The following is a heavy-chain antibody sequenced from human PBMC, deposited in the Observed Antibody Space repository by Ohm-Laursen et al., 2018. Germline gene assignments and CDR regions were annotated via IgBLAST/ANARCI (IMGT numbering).Heavy chain of an antibody. D-gene: IGHD5/OR15-5a*01. Sequence: SLRLSCAASGFTFSTYSMNWVRQAPGKGLEWVSYISSSGSTIYYADSVKGRFTISRDNAKNSLYLQMNSLRAEDTAVYYCARDLGLGMNYWGQGTLVTVSS. CDR2: ISSSGSTI. V-gene: IGHV3-48*04. CDR3: ARDLGLGMNY. CDR1: GFTFSTYS. J-gene: IGHJ4*02.